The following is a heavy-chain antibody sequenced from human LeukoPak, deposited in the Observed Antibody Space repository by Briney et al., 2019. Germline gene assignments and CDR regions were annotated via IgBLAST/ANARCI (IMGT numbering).Heavy chain of an antibody. CDR3: ARGILAARPFFVRSWFDP. V-gene: IGHV4-34*01. D-gene: IGHD6-6*01. CDR1: GGSFSGYY. Sequence: SETLSLTCAVYGGSFSGYYWSWIRQPPGKGLEWIGEINHSGGTNYNPSLKSRVTISVDTSKNQFSLKLSSVTAADTAVYYCARGILAARPFFVRSWFDPWGQGTLVTVSS. CDR2: INHSGGT. J-gene: IGHJ5*02.